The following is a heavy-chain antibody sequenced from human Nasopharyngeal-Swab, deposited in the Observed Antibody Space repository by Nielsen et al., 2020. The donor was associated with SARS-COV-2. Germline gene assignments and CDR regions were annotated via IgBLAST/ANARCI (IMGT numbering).Heavy chain of an antibody. Sequence: GSLRLSCTVSGGSIMSSSYYWGWIRQPPGKGLEWIGVIYYTGSAHYSPSLKSRVTISVDTSRNQLFLRVASVTAEDTAVYYCARQTGMDVWGQGTSVTVSS. CDR3: ARQTGMDV. CDR2: IYYTGSA. V-gene: IGHV4-39*01. CDR1: GGSIMSSSYY. J-gene: IGHJ6*02.